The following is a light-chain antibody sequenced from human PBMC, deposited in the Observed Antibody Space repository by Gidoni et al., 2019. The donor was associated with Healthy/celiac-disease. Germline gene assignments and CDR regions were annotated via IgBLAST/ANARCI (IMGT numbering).Light chain of an antibody. V-gene: IGLV3-10*01. CDR1: ALPKKY. J-gene: IGLJ2*01. Sequence: SYALSQPPYASVPPGQTARITCSGDALPKKYAYWYQQKSGQAPVLVIYEDSKRPSGIPERFSGSSSGTMATLTISGAQVEDEADYYCYSTDSSGNHRGVFGGGTKLTVL. CDR3: YSTDSSGNHRGV. CDR2: EDS.